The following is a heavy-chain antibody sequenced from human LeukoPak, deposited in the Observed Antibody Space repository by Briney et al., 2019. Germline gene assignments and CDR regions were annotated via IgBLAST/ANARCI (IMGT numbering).Heavy chain of an antibody. CDR1: GYTLTELS. J-gene: IGHJ5*02. CDR3: ARGSVTVRGFDP. V-gene: IGHV1-24*01. CDR2: FDPEDGET. D-gene: IGHD4-17*01. Sequence: ASVKVSCKVSGYTLTELSMHWVRQAPGKGLEWMGGFDPEDGETIYAQKFQGRVTMTEDTSTDTAYMELSSLRSDDTAVYYCARGSVTVRGFDPWGQGTLVTVSS.